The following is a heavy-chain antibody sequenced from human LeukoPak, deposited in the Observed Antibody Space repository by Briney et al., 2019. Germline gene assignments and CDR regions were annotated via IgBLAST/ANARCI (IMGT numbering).Heavy chain of an antibody. CDR3: ARFLGRITISGVVPYGMDV. CDR2: IYSAGGT. D-gene: IGHD3-3*01. J-gene: IGHJ6*02. V-gene: IGHV3-53*04. Sequence: GGSLRLSCAASGFTVSSNYMTWVRQAPGKGLEWVSLIYSAGGTYYTDSVKGRFTISRHSSKNTLYLQMNSLRGEDMAVYYCARFLGRITISGVVPYGMDVWGQGTTVTVSS. CDR1: GFTVSSNY.